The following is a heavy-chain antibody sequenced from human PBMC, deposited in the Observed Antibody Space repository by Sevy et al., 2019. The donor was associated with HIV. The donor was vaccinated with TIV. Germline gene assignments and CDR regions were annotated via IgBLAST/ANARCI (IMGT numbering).Heavy chain of an antibody. J-gene: IGHJ1*01. D-gene: IGHD1-26*01. CDR3: ARAPSGSQGPGQYFHH. Sequence: ASVKFSCKASGYTFTNYHITWVRQAPGQGLEWMGWITPNNGNTEYVQRLQGRVTMTTDTSTSTAYMELRNLKSDDTAVYYCARAPSGSQGPGQYFHHWGQGTLVTVSS. CDR2: ITPNNGNT. CDR1: GYTFTNYH. V-gene: IGHV1-18*01.